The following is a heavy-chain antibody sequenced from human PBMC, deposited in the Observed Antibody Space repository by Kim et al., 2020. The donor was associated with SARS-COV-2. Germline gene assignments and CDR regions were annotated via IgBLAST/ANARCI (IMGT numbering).Heavy chain of an antibody. Sequence: SETLSLTCTVSGGSISSSSYYWGWIRQPPGKGLEWIGSIYYSGSTYYNPSLKSRVTISVDTSKNQFSLKLSSVTAADTAVYYCAREERYFDWRIDYWGQGTLVTVSS. CDR3: AREERYFDWRIDY. D-gene: IGHD3-9*01. J-gene: IGHJ4*02. V-gene: IGHV4-39*07. CDR1: GGSISSSSYY. CDR2: IYYSGST.